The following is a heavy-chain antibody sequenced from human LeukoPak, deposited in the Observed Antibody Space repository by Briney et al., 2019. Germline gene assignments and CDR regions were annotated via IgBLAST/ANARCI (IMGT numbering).Heavy chain of an antibody. CDR1: GFTFSSYA. V-gene: IGHV3-30-3*01. D-gene: IGHD2-15*01. Sequence: GGSLRLSCAASGFTFSSYAMHWVRQAPGKGLEWVAVISYDGSNKYYADSVKGRFTISRDNSKNTLYLQMNTLRAEDTAVYYCANRGYCSGGRCYWFFQHWGQGTLVTVSS. J-gene: IGHJ1*01. CDR2: ISYDGSNK. CDR3: ANRGYCSGGRCYWFFQH.